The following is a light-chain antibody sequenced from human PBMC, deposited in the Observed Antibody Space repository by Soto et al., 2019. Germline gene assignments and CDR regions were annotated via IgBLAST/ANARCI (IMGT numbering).Light chain of an antibody. J-gene: IGKJ2*01. Sequence: EIVLTQSPGTLSLSPGDRATLSCRASQSVSSSFLAWYQQKPGEAHRLLIYGASSRATGIPDRFSGSGSGIDFTLTISRLEPEDFAVYYCQQYGGSPRYTFGQGTKLEI. CDR1: QSVSSSF. CDR3: QQYGGSPRYT. V-gene: IGKV3-20*01. CDR2: GAS.